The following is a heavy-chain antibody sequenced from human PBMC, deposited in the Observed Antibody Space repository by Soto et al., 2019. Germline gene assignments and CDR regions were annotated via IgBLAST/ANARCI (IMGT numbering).Heavy chain of an antibody. Sequence: SETLSLTCAVYGGSFSGYYWSWIRQPPGKGLEWIGEINHSGSTNYNPSLKSRVTISVDTSKNQFSLKLSSVTAADTAVYYCARGREWLRLGVPDVWGKGTTVTSPQ. CDR1: GGSFSGYY. D-gene: IGHD5-12*01. CDR2: INHSGST. J-gene: IGHJ6*04. V-gene: IGHV4-34*01. CDR3: ARGREWLRLGVPDV.